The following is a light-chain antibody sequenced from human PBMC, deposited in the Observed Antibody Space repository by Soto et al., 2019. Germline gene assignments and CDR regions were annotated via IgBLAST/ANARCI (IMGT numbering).Light chain of an antibody. Sequence: EIVLTQSPATLSLSPGERATFSCRASQSVSSDLVWYQQKPGQAPRLLIYDASNRATGVPARFSGSGSGTDFTLTISSLEPEDFAVYYCQQYGSSPPLFTFGPGTKVDIK. V-gene: IGKV3-11*01. CDR3: QQYGSSPPLFT. CDR2: DAS. J-gene: IGKJ3*01. CDR1: QSVSSD.